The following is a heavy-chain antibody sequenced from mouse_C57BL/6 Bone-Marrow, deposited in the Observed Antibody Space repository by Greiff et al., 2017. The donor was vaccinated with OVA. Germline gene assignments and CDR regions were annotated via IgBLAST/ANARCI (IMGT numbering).Heavy chain of an antibody. J-gene: IGHJ3*01. D-gene: IGHD4-1*01. V-gene: IGHV5-12*01. Sequence: EVKLLESGGGLVQPGGSLKLSCAASGFTFSDYYMYWVRQTPEKRLEWVAYISNGGGSTYYPDTVKGRFTITRDNAKNTLYLQMSRLKSEDTAMYYCARRGNWDQFAYWGQGTLVTVSA. CDR2: ISNGGGST. CDR1: GFTFSDYY. CDR3: ARRGNWDQFAY.